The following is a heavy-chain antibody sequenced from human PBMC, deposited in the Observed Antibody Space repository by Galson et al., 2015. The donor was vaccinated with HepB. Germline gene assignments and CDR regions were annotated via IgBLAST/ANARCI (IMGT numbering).Heavy chain of an antibody. Sequence: SVKVSCKASGYTFTSYAIHWVRQAPGQRLEWMGWINAGNGNTKYSQNFQDRVTITGDTSASTAYMELSSLRSEDTAVYYCARDHYYGSGNYYRPDYWGQGTLVTVSS. CDR3: ARDHYYGSGNYYRPDY. CDR1: GYTFTSYA. V-gene: IGHV1-3*01. J-gene: IGHJ4*02. CDR2: INAGNGNT. D-gene: IGHD3-10*01.